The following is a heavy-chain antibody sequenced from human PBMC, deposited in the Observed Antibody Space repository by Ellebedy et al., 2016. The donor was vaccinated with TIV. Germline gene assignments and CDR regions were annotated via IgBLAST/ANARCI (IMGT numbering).Heavy chain of an antibody. CDR3: VRDGAYGDYSPGYYGLNV. CDR1: GFSFSGYW. V-gene: IGHV3-7*03. CDR2: INQDGSER. D-gene: IGHD4-17*01. Sequence: GESLKISCVASGFSFSGYWMTWVRQAPGKGLEWVANINQDGSERYYVDSVKGRFTISRDNANNSLYLRVNTLRVEETAVYYCVRDGAYGDYSPGYYGLNVWGQGTTVTVSS. J-gene: IGHJ6*02.